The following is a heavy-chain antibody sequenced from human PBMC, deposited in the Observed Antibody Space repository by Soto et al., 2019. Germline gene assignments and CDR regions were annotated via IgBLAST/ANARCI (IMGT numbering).Heavy chain of an antibody. Sequence: QVQLVQSGADVKKPGASVKVSCKASGYIFTNHYIHWVRQAPGQGLEWMGIINPSGGSTNYLQKFQCRITMTRDTSTITVYMELSSLISEDTAVYFCARADYYDSSGFYYDCWGQGTLVTVSS. CDR3: ARADYYDSSGFYYDC. V-gene: IGHV1-46*01. CDR2: INPSGGST. J-gene: IGHJ4*02. CDR1: GYIFTNHY. D-gene: IGHD3-22*01.